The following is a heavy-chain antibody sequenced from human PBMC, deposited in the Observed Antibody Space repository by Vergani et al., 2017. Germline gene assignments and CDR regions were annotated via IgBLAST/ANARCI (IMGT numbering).Heavy chain of an antibody. CDR1: GFSFNTYW. D-gene: IGHD2-8*02. Sequence: EVQLVESGGGSVQSGGSLRLFCVASGFSFNTYWMHWVRQVPGKGLMWVARIDEYGNRATYGDVETGRFTISRDNAKNTVFLQMNNLRADDAGVYYCVRAGYCTGIACNTRFDSWGQGALVTVSS. CDR2: IDEYGNRA. V-gene: IGHV3-74*03. CDR3: VRAGYCTGIACNTRFDS. J-gene: IGHJ5*01.